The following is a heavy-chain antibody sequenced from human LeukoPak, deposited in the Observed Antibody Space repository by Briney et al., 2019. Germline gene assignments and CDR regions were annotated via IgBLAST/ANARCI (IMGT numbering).Heavy chain of an antibody. CDR1: GYTFNNYG. J-gene: IGHJ5*02. CDR2: IHTYNGHT. D-gene: IGHD3-22*01. V-gene: IGHV1-18*01. CDR3: ARDQYYDSKGWFDP. Sequence: ASVKVSCKASGYTFNNYGFNWVRQAPGQGLEWMGWIHTYNGHTNYAQKLQGRVTMTTDTSTSTAYMELRSLRSDDTAVYYCARDQYYDSKGWFDPWGQGTLVTVSS.